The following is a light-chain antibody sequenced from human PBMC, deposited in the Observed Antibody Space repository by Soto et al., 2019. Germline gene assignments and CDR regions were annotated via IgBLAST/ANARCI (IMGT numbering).Light chain of an antibody. CDR3: QHNDQYPPWT. CDR1: QSVTKY. Sequence: DIQMTQSPSSLSASVGDRVTITCRASQSVTKYLNWYQQKPGKAPRLLIYAASNLQGGVPSRFSGSGSGTEFTLTISSLQPEDLATYYCQHNDQYPPWTFGPGTMVEIK. CDR2: AAS. J-gene: IGKJ1*01. V-gene: IGKV1-39*01.